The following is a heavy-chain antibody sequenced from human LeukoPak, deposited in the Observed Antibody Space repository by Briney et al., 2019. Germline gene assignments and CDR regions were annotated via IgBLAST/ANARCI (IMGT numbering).Heavy chain of an antibody. CDR3: ARTDSGSYEWFDP. D-gene: IGHD1-26*01. CDR2: IYYSGST. CDR1: GGSISSYY. V-gene: IGHV4-59*01. Sequence: SETLSLTCTVSGGSISSYYWSWIRQPPGKGLEWIGYIYYSGSTNYNPSLKSRVTISVDTSKNQFSLKLSSVTAADTAVYYCARTDSGSYEWFDPWGQGTLVTVSS. J-gene: IGHJ5*02.